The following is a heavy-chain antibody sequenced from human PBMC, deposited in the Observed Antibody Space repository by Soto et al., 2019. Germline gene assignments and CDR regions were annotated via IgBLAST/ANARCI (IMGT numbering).Heavy chain of an antibody. J-gene: IGHJ4*02. Sequence: EVQLVESGGGLVQPGGSLRLSCAASGFSFSNFYMHWVRQAPGKGLEWVSYINTDGSFTGYADSVKGRFTISRDNAKNNLYLNMDSLRAEDTAVYSCVKPSQSRHPPYGSLRYFDYWGQGIQVTVSP. V-gene: IGHV3-74*01. CDR3: VKPSQSRHPPYGSLRYFDY. CDR1: GFSFSNFY. CDR2: INTDGSFT. D-gene: IGHD3-10*01.